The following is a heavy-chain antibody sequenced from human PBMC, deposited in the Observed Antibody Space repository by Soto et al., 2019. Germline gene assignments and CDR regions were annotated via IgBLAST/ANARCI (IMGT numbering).Heavy chain of an antibody. CDR1: GGTFSSYT. J-gene: IGHJ4*02. D-gene: IGHD4-17*01. Sequence: QVQLVQSGAEVKKRGSSVKVSCKASGGTFSSYTISWVRKAPGQGLDWMGRIIPILGIANYAQKFQGRVTITAHNSTSTAYMELSIFRSEDTAVYYCAIRSMTSVTPYFDYWGQVTLVTVSS. CDR2: IIPILGIA. CDR3: AIRSMTSVTPYFDY. V-gene: IGHV1-69*02.